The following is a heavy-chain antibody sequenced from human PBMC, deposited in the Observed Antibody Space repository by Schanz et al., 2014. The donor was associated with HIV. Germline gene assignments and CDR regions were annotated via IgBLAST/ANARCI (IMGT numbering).Heavy chain of an antibody. V-gene: IGHV3-30-3*02. CDR3: SKATSGSRGWYTGSD. D-gene: IGHD6-19*01. CDR2: ISYDGRNK. Sequence: VELVESGGGLVKPGRSLRLSCTGSGFTFGDYPMSWFRQAPGKGLEWLAVISYDGRNKKFANSVKGRFTISRDNSKNILYLQMNSLRAEDTALYYCSKATSGSRGWYTGSDWGQGTLVTVSS. J-gene: IGHJ4*02. CDR1: GFTFGDYP.